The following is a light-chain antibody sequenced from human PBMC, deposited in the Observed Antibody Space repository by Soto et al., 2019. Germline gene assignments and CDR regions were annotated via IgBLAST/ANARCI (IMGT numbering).Light chain of an antibody. J-gene: IGLJ2*01. Sequence: QSALTQPASVSGSPGQSITISCTGTSSDVGGYNLVSWYQQHPGKAPKLMIYDVNRRPSGVSNRFSGSKSGNTASLTISGLQAEDEAGYYCSSYTSSSTLVFGGGTKLTVL. V-gene: IGLV2-14*01. CDR1: SSDVGGYNL. CDR3: SSYTSSSTLV. CDR2: DVN.